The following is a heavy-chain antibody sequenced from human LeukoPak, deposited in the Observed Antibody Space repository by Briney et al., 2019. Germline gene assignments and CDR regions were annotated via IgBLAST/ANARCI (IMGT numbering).Heavy chain of an antibody. CDR3: ARDLYGDYGFDT. J-gene: IGHJ3*02. D-gene: IGHD4-17*01. CDR2: SNWNGGNT. Sequence: GGSLRLSCAASGFNFDDYGMSWVRQAPGKGLEWVSGSNWNGGNTGYADSVKGRFTASRDNARKSLFLQMNSLRVEDTALYYCARDLYGDYGFDTWGQGTLVTVSS. CDR1: GFNFDDYG. V-gene: IGHV3-20*04.